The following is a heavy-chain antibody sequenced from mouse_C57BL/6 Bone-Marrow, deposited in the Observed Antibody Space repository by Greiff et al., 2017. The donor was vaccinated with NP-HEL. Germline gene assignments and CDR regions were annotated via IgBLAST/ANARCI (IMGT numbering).Heavy chain of an antibody. CDR2: IRRKSSNYAT. CDR3: VREVFRHLLLRPWYFDV. V-gene: IGHV10-3*01. CDR1: GFTFNTYA. Sequence: EVQGVESGGGLVQPKGSLKLSCAASGFTFNTYAMHWVRQAPGKGLEWVARIRRKSSNYATYYADSVKDRFTISTADSQSMLYLTMNNLKTEDTAMYYCVREVFRHLLLRPWYFDVWGTGTTVTVSS. J-gene: IGHJ1*03. D-gene: IGHD1-1*01.